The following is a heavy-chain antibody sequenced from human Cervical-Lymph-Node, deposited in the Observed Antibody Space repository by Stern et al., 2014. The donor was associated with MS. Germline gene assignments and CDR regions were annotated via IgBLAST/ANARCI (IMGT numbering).Heavy chain of an antibody. V-gene: IGHV3-66*02. CDR2: MYSGGST. Sequence: EVQLLESGGGLVQPGGSLRLSCAASGVTVSNNYMLWVRQAPGKGPEWVALMYSGGSTLYADSLRGRFTIARDHSKNTVYLQMNSLRTEYTAVYYCARNRPETTFGYWGQGTLVTVSS. J-gene: IGHJ4*02. CDR1: GVTVSNNY. D-gene: IGHD4-11*01. CDR3: ARNRPETTFGY.